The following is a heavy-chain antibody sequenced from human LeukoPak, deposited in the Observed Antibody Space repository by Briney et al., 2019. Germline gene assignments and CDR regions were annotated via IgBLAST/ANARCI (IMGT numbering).Heavy chain of an antibody. V-gene: IGHV4-38-2*02. Sequence: SETLSLTCTVSGYSISSGYYWGWIRQPPGKGLEWIGSIYHSGSTYYNPSLKSRVTISVDTSKNQFSLKLSSVTAADTAIYYCARDSGTTGEVKFDPWGQGILVTVSS. CDR2: IYHSGST. CDR3: ARDSGTTGEVKFDP. D-gene: IGHD3-10*01. CDR1: GYSISSGYY. J-gene: IGHJ5*02.